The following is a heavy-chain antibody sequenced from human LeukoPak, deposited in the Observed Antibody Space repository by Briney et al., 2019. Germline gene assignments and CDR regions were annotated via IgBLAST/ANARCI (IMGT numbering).Heavy chain of an antibody. Sequence: SETLSLTCTVSGYSISSGYYWGWIRQPPGKGLEWIGSIYHSGSTYYNPSLKSRVTISVDTSKNQFSLKLSSVTAADTAVYYCARTYGSGSYYNVAEFDYWGQGTLVTVSS. J-gene: IGHJ4*02. CDR2: IYHSGST. D-gene: IGHD3-10*01. CDR1: GYSISSGYY. V-gene: IGHV4-38-2*02. CDR3: ARTYGSGSYYNVAEFDY.